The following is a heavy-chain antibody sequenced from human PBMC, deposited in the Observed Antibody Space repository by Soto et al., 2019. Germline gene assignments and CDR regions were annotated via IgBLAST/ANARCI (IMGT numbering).Heavy chain of an antibody. D-gene: IGHD2-2*01. Sequence: QVQLQESGPGLVKPSQTLSLTCTVSGGSISSGDYYWSWIRQPPGKGLEWIGYIYYSGSTYYNPSLKSRVTISVDTSKNQFSLKLSSVTAADTAVYYCARDRRIVVVPAASDPYYYYGMAVWGQGTTVTVSS. V-gene: IGHV4-30-4*01. CDR3: ARDRRIVVVPAASDPYYYYGMAV. J-gene: IGHJ6*02. CDR1: GGSISSGDYY. CDR2: IYYSGST.